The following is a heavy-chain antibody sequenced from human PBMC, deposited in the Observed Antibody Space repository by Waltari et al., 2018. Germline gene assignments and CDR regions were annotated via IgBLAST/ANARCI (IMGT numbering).Heavy chain of an antibody. J-gene: IGHJ2*01. V-gene: IGHV1-24*01. Sequence: QVQLVQSGAEVKKPGASVKVSCKVSGYTLTELSMHWVRQAPGKGLEGMGGVEPEDGETIYEKKCQGRVTMSEDTATDTAYMELSSLRSEDTAVYYCATCLMFAGYFDLWGRGTLVTVSS. CDR1: GYTLTELS. CDR2: VEPEDGET. CDR3: ATCLMFAGYFDL. D-gene: IGHD3-10*02.